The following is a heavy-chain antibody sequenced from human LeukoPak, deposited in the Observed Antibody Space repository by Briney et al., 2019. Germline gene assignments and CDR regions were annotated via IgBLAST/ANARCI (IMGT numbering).Heavy chain of an antibody. J-gene: IGHJ4*02. D-gene: IGHD5-12*01. V-gene: IGHV3-21*04. CDR1: GFTFSSYS. Sequence: GGSLRLSCAASGFTFSSYSMNWVRQAPGKGLEWVSSISSSSIYIYYADSVKGRFTISRDNSKNTLYLQMNSLRAEDTALYYCAKPRGYSGYDGFHFWGQGALVTVSS. CDR3: AKPRGYSGYDGFHF. CDR2: ISSSSIYI.